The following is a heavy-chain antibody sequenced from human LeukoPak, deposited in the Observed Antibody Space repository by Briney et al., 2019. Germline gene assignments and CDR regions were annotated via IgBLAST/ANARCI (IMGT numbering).Heavy chain of an antibody. D-gene: IGHD6-6*01. CDR2: MNPNSGNT. V-gene: IGHV1-8*03. Sequence: ASVKVSCKASGYTFTSYDINWVRQATGQGLEWMGWMNPNSGNTGYAQKFQGRVTITRNTSISTAYMELSSLRSEDTAVYYCAREGLAARDFDYWGQGTLVTVSS. CDR3: AREGLAARDFDY. J-gene: IGHJ4*02. CDR1: GYTFTSYD.